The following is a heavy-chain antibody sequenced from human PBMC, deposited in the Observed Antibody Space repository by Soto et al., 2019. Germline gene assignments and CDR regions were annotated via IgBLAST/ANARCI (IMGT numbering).Heavy chain of an antibody. Sequence: EVQVLESGGGLVQPGGSLRLSCAASGFTFYSYAMSWVRQAPGKGLEWVSAITGSGGSTYHADSVKGRFTISRDNSKNTLYLQMNSLGGEDTAVYCCAKGSASGSPYYFDYWGQGTLVTVSS. D-gene: IGHD6-25*01. CDR2: ITGSGGST. J-gene: IGHJ4*02. CDR1: GFTFYSYA. CDR3: AKGSASGSPYYFDY. V-gene: IGHV3-23*01.